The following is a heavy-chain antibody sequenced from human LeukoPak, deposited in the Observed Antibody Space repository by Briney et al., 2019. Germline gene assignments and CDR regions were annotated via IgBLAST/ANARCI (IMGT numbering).Heavy chain of an antibody. CDR1: GFTFRNYA. Sequence: GGSLRLSCAASGFTFRNYAMAWVRQAPGKGVECVSAISGSGDSVMHADSVKGRFTISRDNSKNTLYLQMDNLRAEDTALYYCARDFWATNYYYGMDVWGQGTTVTVS. CDR3: ARDFWATNYYYGMDV. J-gene: IGHJ6*02. D-gene: IGHD3-3*01. CDR2: ISGSGDSV. V-gene: IGHV3-23*01.